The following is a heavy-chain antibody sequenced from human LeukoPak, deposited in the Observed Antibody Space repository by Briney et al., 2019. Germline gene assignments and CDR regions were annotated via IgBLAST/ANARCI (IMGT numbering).Heavy chain of an antibody. Sequence: GASVKVSCKASGYTFTGYYMHWVRQAPGQGLEWKGRINPNSGGTNYAQKFQGRVTMTRDTSIRTAYMELSRLRSEDTAVYYCARDWYYDSSGPKPVRWFDRWGQGTLVTVS. CDR2: INPNSGGT. CDR3: ARDWYYDSSGPKPVRWFDR. CDR1: GYTFTGYY. D-gene: IGHD3-22*01. J-gene: IGHJ5*02. V-gene: IGHV1-2*06.